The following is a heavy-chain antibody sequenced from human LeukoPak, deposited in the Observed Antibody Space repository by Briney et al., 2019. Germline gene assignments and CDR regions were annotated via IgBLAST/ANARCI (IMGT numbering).Heavy chain of an antibody. J-gene: IGHJ4*02. CDR1: GGSFSGYY. D-gene: IGHD3-10*01. CDR3: VRDRELNY. V-gene: IGHV4-59*01. Sequence: SEALSLTCAVYGGSFSGYYWSWIRQPPGKGLEWIGYIYNSGNTNYNPSFKSRVTISEDTPKNQFSLKLSSVTAADTAVYYCVRDRELNYWGQGTLVTVSS. CDR2: IYNSGNT.